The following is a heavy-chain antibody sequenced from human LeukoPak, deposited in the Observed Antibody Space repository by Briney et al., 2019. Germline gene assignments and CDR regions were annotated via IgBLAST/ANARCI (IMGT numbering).Heavy chain of an antibody. CDR3: ARVIAVAGNYYFDY. D-gene: IGHD6-19*01. CDR1: GFTFSSNW. CDR2: SNEDGSTT. Sequence: GGSLRLSCAASGFTFSSNWMHWVRQAPGKGLVWVSRSNEDGSTTNYADSVKGRFTISRDNAKNTLYLQMNSLRAEDTAVYYCARVIAVAGNYYFDYWGQGTLVTVSS. V-gene: IGHV3-74*01. J-gene: IGHJ4*02.